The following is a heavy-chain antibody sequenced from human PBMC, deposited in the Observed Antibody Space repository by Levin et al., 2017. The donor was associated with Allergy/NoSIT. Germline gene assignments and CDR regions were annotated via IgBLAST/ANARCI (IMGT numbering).Heavy chain of an antibody. CDR2: IYPGDSDT. CDR3: ARLSGSYYSPFDH. V-gene: IGHV5-51*01. J-gene: IGHJ4*02. CDR1: ENNFAYDW. Sequence: GGSLRLSCQGSENNFAYDWIGWVRQVPGKGLEWMGIIYPGDSDTRYSPSFQGHVTISADKSISTAYLQWTTLKASDTAIYYCARLSGSYYSPFDHWGQGTLVTVSS. D-gene: IGHD1-26*01.